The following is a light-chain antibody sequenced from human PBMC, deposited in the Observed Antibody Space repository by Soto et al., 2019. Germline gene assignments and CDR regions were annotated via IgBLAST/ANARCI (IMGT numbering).Light chain of an antibody. CDR3: QSYDSSLSGFYV. CDR1: SSNIGANSD. Sequence: QSVLTQPPSVSGAPGQRVTISCTGGSSNIGANSDVHWYQQLAAAAPKLLIYGNSNRPSGVSDRFSGSKSGTSASLAITGLQAEDEADYYCQSYDSSLSGFYVFGTGTKVTVL. V-gene: IGLV1-40*01. CDR2: GNS. J-gene: IGLJ1*01.